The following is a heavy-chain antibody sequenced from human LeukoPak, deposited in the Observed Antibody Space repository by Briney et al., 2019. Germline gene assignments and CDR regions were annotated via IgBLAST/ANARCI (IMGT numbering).Heavy chain of an antibody. CDR1: GGSMSSYY. D-gene: IGHD2-15*01. CDR2: IYYSGST. CDR3: PRGRYCSADICSGGDAFDI. J-gene: IGHJ3*02. V-gene: IGHV4-59*12. Sequence: PSETLSLTCTVSGGSMSSYYWSWIRQPAGKGREWIGYIYYSGSTNYNPSLTRRVTMSADTSKHQCPLKLSSVPAADTAVYYCPRGRYCSADICSGGDAFDISGQGTIVSVSS.